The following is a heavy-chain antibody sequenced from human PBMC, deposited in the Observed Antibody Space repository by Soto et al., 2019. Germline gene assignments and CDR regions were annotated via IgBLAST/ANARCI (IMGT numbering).Heavy chain of an antibody. V-gene: IGHV4-59*01. Sequence: PSETLSLTCTVSGGSINTYYWSWIRQPPGKAPEWIGYIYYSGSTNYNPSLMSRVTISVDTSKSHFSLKLSSVTAVDTAVYYCARGRHWLDYWGQGTLVTVSS. CDR1: GGSINTYY. J-gene: IGHJ4*02. D-gene: IGHD6-19*01. CDR3: ARGRHWLDY. CDR2: IYYSGST.